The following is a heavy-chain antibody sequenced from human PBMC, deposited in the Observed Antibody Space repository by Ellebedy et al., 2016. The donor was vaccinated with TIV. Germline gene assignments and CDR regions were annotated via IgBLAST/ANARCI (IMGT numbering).Heavy chain of an antibody. CDR3: ARDQWLGGAYYFDS. Sequence: GESLKISCATSGFTFSNYWMTWVRQAPGKGLEWVANIKQDGSEKYYVDSVKGRFSISRDNAKSSLYLQMNSLTDEDTAVYYCARDQWLGGAYYFDSWGQGTLVTVSS. V-gene: IGHV3-7*01. D-gene: IGHD6-19*01. CDR1: GFTFSNYW. CDR2: IKQDGSEK. J-gene: IGHJ4*02.